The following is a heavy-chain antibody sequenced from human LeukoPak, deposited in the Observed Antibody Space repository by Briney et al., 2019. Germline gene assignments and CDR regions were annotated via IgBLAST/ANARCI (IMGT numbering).Heavy chain of an antibody. D-gene: IGHD6-13*01. Sequence: GASVKVSCKASGYTFTSYYMHWVRQAPGQGLEWMGIINPSGGSTSYAQKFQGRVTITRNTSISTAYMELSSLRSEDTAVYYCARGSPYSSSWYGNWFDPWGQGTLVTVSS. CDR3: ARGSPYSSSWYGNWFDP. CDR2: INPSGGST. J-gene: IGHJ5*02. V-gene: IGHV1-46*01. CDR1: GYTFTSYY.